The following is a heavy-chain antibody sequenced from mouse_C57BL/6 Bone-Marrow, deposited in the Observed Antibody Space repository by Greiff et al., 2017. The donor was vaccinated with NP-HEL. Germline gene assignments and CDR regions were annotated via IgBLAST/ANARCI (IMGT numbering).Heavy chain of an antibody. CDR1: GYTFTSYW. CDR2: IAPNSGGT. Sequence: QVQLQQSGAELVKPGASVKLSCKASGYTFTSYWMHWVKQRPGRGLEWIGRIAPNSGGTKYNEKFKSKATLTVDKPSSTAYMQLSSLTSEDSAVYYCARAPTVVEGWYFDVWGTGTTVTVSS. J-gene: IGHJ1*03. V-gene: IGHV1-72*01. CDR3: ARAPTVVEGWYFDV. D-gene: IGHD1-1*01.